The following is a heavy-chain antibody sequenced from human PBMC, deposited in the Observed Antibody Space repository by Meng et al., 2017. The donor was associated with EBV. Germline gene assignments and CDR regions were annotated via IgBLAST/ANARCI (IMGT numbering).Heavy chain of an antibody. J-gene: IGHJ4*02. V-gene: IGHV1-2*02. D-gene: IGHD6-19*01. Sequence: QVQRMQDGAEVKMAGAAVKVPCKASGYPFTSYYMNWVRQAPGQGLEWMGRINPNSGGTNYAQKFQGRVTMTRATSISTAYMELSRLRSDDTAVYYCARVGIAVAGTGDYWGQGTLVTVSS. CDR1: GYPFTSYY. CDR2: INPNSGGT. CDR3: ARVGIAVAGTGDY.